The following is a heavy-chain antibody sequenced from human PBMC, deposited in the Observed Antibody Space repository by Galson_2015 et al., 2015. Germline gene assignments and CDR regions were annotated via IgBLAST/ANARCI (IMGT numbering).Heavy chain of an antibody. CDR1: GFTFSSYA. D-gene: IGHD5-18*01. CDR2: ISYDGSNK. Sequence: SLRLSCAASGFTFSSYAMHWVRQAPGKGLEWVAVISYDGSNKYYADSVKGRFTISRDNSKNTLYLQMKSLRAEDTAVYYCARDGTLGQLWLSWFDPWGQGTLVTVSS. CDR3: ARDGTLGQLWLSWFDP. V-gene: IGHV3-30-3*01. J-gene: IGHJ5*02.